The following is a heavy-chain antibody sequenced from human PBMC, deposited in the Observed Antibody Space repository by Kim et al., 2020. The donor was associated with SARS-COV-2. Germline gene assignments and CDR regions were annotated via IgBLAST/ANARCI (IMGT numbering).Heavy chain of an antibody. J-gene: IGHJ3*01. CDR3: AKKGGVPEDAGAFDV. Sequence: GESLKISCKGSGYRFTSEWIGWVRQMPGKGLELMGIIYPGDSDTRYSPSVQGQVSISVDKSINTAYLQWSSLKASDTAMYYCAKKGGVPEDAGAFDVWGQGTMIIVSS. V-gene: IGHV5-51*01. CDR2: IYPGDSDT. CDR1: GYRFTSEW. D-gene: IGHD2-8*01.